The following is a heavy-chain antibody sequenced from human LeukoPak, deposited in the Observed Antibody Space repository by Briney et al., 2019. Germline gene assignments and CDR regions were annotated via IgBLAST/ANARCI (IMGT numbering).Heavy chain of an antibody. J-gene: IGHJ4*02. Sequence: AQSLTLSCATSGFTFTSYGTHWDRHAPGTGMDWEAFIRYDGSNKYYADSVKGRLTISRDNSKNTLYLQMNSLRAEDTAVYCWSKDRDTAMITIDYWGQGTLVTVSS. V-gene: IGHV3-30*02. D-gene: IGHD5-18*01. CDR3: SKDRDTAMITIDY. CDR2: IRYDGSNK. CDR1: GFTFTSYG.